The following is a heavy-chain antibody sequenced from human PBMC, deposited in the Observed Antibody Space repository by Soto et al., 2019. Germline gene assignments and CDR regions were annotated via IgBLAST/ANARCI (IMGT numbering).Heavy chain of an antibody. CDR3: ARQTKRGVWVFDF. CDR1: GFTFSSYA. D-gene: IGHD1-26*01. J-gene: IGHJ4*02. Sequence: QVQLVESGGGVVQPGSSLRLSCAASGFTFSSYALHWVRQAPGKGLDWVAVISSDVNYKYCADSVKGRFTISRDNSKTTLYLQMNSLRAEDTAVYYCARQTKRGVWVFDFWGQGTLVTVSS. V-gene: IGHV3-30-3*01. CDR2: ISSDVNYK.